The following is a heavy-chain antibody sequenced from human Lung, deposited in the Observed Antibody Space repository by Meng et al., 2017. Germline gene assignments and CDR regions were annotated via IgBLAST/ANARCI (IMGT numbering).Heavy chain of an antibody. CDR2: IKSNTDGGTA. V-gene: IGHV3-15*01. Sequence: VYLVESGGDLVKAGGSLRLSCAAAGFYFNNAWMSWVRQAPGKGLEWVGRIKSNTDGGTAEYAAPVTGRFTISRDDSKSTLYLQMSGLRIDDTGVYYCTWDDKAVSDYWGQGTLVTVSS. D-gene: IGHD1-26*01. CDR1: GFYFNNAW. J-gene: IGHJ4*02. CDR3: TWDDKAVSDY.